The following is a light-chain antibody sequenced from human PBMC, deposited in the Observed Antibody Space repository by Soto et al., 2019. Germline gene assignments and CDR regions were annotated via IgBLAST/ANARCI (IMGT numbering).Light chain of an antibody. V-gene: IGLV3-21*02. CDR2: DDS. CDR3: QVWDSRSDHVV. Sequence: SSELTQPPSVSVAPGQTARIICGGNSVGSKSMHWYQQKPGQAPVLVVYDDSNRPSGIPGRFSGSNSGNTATLTISRVEAGDEADYYCQVWDSRSDHVVFGGGTQLTVL. CDR1: SVGSKS. J-gene: IGLJ2*01.